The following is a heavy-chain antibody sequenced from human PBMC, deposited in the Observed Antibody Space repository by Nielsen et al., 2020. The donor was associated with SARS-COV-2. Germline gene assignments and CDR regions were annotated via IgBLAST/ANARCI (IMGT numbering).Heavy chain of an antibody. CDR3: ARARPGAEPATYYFDY. Sequence: GGSLRLSCAASGFTFSTNAMNWVRQAPGKGLEWVSVISGSGDNTYYADSVKGRFTISRDNSKSTLSLQMNSLRAEDTAVYYCARARPGAEPATYYFDYWGQGTLVTVSS. D-gene: IGHD2-15*01. CDR1: GFTFSTNA. J-gene: IGHJ4*02. CDR2: ISGSGDNT. V-gene: IGHV3-23*01.